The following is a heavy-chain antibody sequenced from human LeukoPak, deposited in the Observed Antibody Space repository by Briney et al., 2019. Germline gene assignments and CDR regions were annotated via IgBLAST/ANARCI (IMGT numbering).Heavy chain of an antibody. V-gene: IGHV4-30-4*01. D-gene: IGHD2-2*01. CDR3: ARDRIVVVPAASNYYYGMDV. CDR2: INYSGST. CDR1: GGSISSGDYY. J-gene: IGHJ6*02. Sequence: SETLSLTCTVSGGSISSGDYYWSWIRQPPGKGLEWIGYINYSGSTYYNPSLKSRVTISVDTSKNQFSLKLSSVTAADTAVYYCARDRIVVVPAASNYYYGMDVWGQGTTVTVSS.